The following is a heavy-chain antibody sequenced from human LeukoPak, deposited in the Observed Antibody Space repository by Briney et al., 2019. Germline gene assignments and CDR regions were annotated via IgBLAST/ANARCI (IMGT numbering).Heavy chain of an antibody. CDR1: GFTFSSYW. CDR2: IKSDGST. V-gene: IGHV3-74*01. Sequence: GGSLILSCAASGFTFSSYWMHWVRQPPGKGLVWVSRIKSDGSTIYADSVKGRFTISRDNARNTLYLQMNSLRVEDTAMYYCARAVTYFYGSVTYDWFDPWGQGTLVTVSS. D-gene: IGHD3-10*01. CDR3: ARAVTYFYGSVTYDWFDP. J-gene: IGHJ5*02.